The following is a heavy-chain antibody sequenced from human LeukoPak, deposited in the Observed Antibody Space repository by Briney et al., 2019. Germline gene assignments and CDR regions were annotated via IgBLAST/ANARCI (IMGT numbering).Heavy chain of an antibody. Sequence: SVKVSCKASGGTFSSYAISWVRQAPGQGLEWMGGIIPIFGTANYAQKFQGRVTITADESTSTAYMELSSLRSEDTAVYCCARGSIVVVRTPFYYYYYGMDVWGQGTTVTVSS. CDR1: GGTFSSYA. V-gene: IGHV1-69*13. J-gene: IGHJ6*02. CDR3: ARGSIVVVRTPFYYYYYGMDV. CDR2: IIPIFGTA. D-gene: IGHD3-22*01.